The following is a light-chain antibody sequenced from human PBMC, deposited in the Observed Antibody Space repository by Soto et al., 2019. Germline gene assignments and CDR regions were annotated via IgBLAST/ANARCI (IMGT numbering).Light chain of an antibody. J-gene: IGKJ1*01. CDR1: QGISNY. CDR2: AAS. V-gene: IGKV1-27*01. CDR3: QKYDSAPWT. Sequence: DIQMTQSPSSLSASVRDRVTIICRASQGISNYLAWHQQKPGKVPKLLIYAASTLQSGVPSRFSGSGSGTDFTLTISSLQPEDVATYYCQKYDSAPWTFGQGTKVEIK.